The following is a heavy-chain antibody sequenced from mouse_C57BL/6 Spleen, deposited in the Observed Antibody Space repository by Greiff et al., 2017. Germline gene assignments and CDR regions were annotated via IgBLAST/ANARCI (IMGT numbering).Heavy chain of an antibody. J-gene: IGHJ4*01. V-gene: IGHV1-82*01. Sequence: QVQLQQSGPELVKPGASVKISCKASGYAFSSSWMNWVKQRPGKGLEWIGRIYPGDGDTNYNGKFKGKATLTADKSASTAYMQLSSLTSEDSAVYFGAREARQLRPLYAMDYWGQGTSVTVSS. D-gene: IGHD3-2*02. CDR3: AREARQLRPLYAMDY. CDR2: IYPGDGDT. CDR1: GYAFSSSW.